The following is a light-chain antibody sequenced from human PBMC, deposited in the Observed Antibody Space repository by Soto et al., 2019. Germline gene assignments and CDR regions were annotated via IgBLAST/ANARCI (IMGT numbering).Light chain of an antibody. V-gene: IGKV3-20*01. J-gene: IGKJ5*01. Sequence: EIVLTQSPGTLSLSPGERVTLSCRASQSVSSSFLVWYQQKPGQAPRLLIYDSSSRATGIPDRFSGSGSGTDFTLTISRLEPEDFAVYYCQQYGSSPITFGKGTRLEIK. CDR2: DSS. CDR1: QSVSSSF. CDR3: QQYGSSPIT.